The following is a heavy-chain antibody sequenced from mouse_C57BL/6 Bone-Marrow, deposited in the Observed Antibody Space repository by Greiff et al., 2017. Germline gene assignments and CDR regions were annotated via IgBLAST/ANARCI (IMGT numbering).Heavy chain of an antibody. V-gene: IGHV1-4*01. Sequence: VQLQQSGAELARPGASVKMSCKASGYTFTSYTMPWVKQRPGQGLEWIGYINTSSGYTKSNQKFKDKATLTAEKSTSTAYMQLSSLTSEDSAVYYCAILGDGYFRYAMDYWGQGTSVTVSS. CDR1: GYTFTSYT. CDR3: AILGDGYFRYAMDY. CDR2: INTSSGYT. D-gene: IGHD2-3*01. J-gene: IGHJ4*01.